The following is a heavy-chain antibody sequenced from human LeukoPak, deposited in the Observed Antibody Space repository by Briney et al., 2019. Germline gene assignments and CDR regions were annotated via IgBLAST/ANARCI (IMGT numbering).Heavy chain of an antibody. J-gene: IGHJ4*02. CDR1: GITLSNYG. D-gene: IGHD3-22*01. CDR2: IIDSGCTT. Sequence: GGSLRLSCVVSGITLSNYGIGWVRHAPGKGLEWGACIIDSGCTTNCADSVKSPFPVSRHNPNNTLYLQMNSLRAEDTVVYFCATRGVVIRVILVGFQKKAYYFESWGQGVLVTVSS. V-gene: IGHV3-23*01. CDR3: ATRGVVIRVILVGFQKKAYYFES.